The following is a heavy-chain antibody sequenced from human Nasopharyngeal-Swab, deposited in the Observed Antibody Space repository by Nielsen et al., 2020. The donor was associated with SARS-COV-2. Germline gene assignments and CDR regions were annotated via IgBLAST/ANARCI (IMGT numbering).Heavy chain of an antibody. J-gene: IGHJ3*02. V-gene: IGHV5-51*01. CDR2: IYPGDSDT. Sequence: GGSLRLSCKGSGYSFTSYWIGWVRQMPGKGLEWMGIIYPGDSDTRYSPSFQGQVTISADKSISTAYLQWSSLKASDTAMYYCARLYGDKHYAFDIWGQGTMVTVSS. D-gene: IGHD4-17*01. CDR1: GYSFTSYW. CDR3: ARLYGDKHYAFDI.